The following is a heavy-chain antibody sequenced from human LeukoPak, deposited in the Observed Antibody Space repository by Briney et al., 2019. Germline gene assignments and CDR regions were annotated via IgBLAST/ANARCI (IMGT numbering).Heavy chain of an antibody. V-gene: IGHV1-2*02. Sequence: ASVKVSCKASGYTFTGYYMHWVRQAPGQGLEWMGWINPNSGGTNYAQKFQGRVAMTRDTSISTAYMELSRLRSDDTAMYYCAKPYYYDSSGYYYYYYYGMDVWGQGTTVTVSS. CDR1: GYTFTGYY. CDR3: AKPYYYDSSGYYYYYYYGMDV. J-gene: IGHJ6*02. D-gene: IGHD3-22*01. CDR2: INPNSGGT.